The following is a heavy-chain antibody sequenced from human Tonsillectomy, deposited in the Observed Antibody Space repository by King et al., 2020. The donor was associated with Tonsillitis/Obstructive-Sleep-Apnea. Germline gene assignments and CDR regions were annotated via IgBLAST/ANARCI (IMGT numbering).Heavy chain of an antibody. Sequence: ITLQESGPTLVKPTQTLTLTCTFSGFSLSTSGVGVGWIRQPPGQALEWLGFIYWDDDKRYSPSLKSRLTITKDTSKNQVVLIMTNMDPVDTATYYCAHVGYTGYYYYMDVWGKGTTVTVSS. J-gene: IGHJ6*03. CDR3: AHVGYTGYYYYMDV. V-gene: IGHV2-5*02. CDR2: IYWDDDK. D-gene: IGHD5-18*01. CDR1: GFSLSTSGVG.